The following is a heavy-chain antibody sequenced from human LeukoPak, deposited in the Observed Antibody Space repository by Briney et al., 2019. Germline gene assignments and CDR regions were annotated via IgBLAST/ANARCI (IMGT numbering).Heavy chain of an antibody. V-gene: IGHV3-21*01. CDR1: GFTFGAYS. CDR3: ARGQGAYCSGGSCYTGYFDP. J-gene: IGHJ5*02. D-gene: IGHD2-15*01. CDR2: ITSRSSYI. Sequence: GGSLRLSCAASGFTFGAYSMNWVRQAPGKGLEWVSSITSRSSYIYYADSVKGRFTVSRDNVKNSVYLQMNSLRAEDTAVYYCARGQGAYCSGGSCYTGYFDPWGQGTLVTVSS.